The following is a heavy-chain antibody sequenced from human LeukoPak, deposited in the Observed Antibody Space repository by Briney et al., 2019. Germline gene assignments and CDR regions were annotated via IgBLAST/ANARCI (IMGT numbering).Heavy chain of an antibody. V-gene: IGHV1-8*03. CDR2: MNPNSGNT. Sequence: GASVKVSCKASGYTFTSYDINWVRQATGQGLEWMGWMNPNSGNTGYAQKFQGRVTITRNTSISTAYMELSSLRSEDTAVYYCARDKGYSYGKYYYYMDVWGKGTTVTVSS. CDR1: GYTFTSYD. CDR3: ARDKGYSYGKYYYYMDV. D-gene: IGHD5-18*01. J-gene: IGHJ6*03.